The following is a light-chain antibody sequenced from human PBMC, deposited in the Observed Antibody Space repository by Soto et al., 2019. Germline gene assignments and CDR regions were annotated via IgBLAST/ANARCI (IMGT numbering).Light chain of an antibody. CDR2: AAS. J-gene: IGKJ1*01. CDR1: QSISNH. CDR3: QQSYSTTWT. Sequence: DIQRTQSPSSLSASVEDRFIITCRASQSISNHLNWYQQKPGKAPKLLIYAASSLQSGVPSRFSGSGSETDFTLTISSLQPEDFATYSCQQSYSTTWTFGQGTKVDIK. V-gene: IGKV1-39*01.